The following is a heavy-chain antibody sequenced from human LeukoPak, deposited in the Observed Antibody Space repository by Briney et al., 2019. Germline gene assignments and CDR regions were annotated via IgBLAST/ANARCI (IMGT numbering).Heavy chain of an antibody. V-gene: IGHV1-2*02. CDR2: INPNSGGT. D-gene: IGHD3-10*01. CDR3: ARDVGSSRDY. Sequence: ASVKVSCKASGYTFSSYYMHWVQQAPGQGLEWMGWINPNSGGTNYAQKFQGRVTMTRDTSINTAYMELNRLRSDDTAVYYCARDVGSSRDYWGQGTLVTVSS. CDR1: GYTFSSYY. J-gene: IGHJ4*02.